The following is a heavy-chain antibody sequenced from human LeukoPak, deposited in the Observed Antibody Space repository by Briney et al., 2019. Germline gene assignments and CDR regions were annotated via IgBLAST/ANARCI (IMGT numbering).Heavy chain of an antibody. Sequence: GGSLRLSCAASGFTFSSYSMNWVRQAPGKGLEWVSYISSSSSSTIYYADSVKGRFTISRDNAKNSLYLQMNSLRAEDTAVYYCARVSCSGGSCYHTLGYWGQGTLVTVSS. D-gene: IGHD2-15*01. CDR2: ISSSSSSTI. CDR3: ARVSCSGGSCYHTLGY. V-gene: IGHV3-48*01. CDR1: GFTFSSYS. J-gene: IGHJ4*02.